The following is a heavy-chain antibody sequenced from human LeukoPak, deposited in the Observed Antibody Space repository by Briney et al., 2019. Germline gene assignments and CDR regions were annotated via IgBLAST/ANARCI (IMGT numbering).Heavy chain of an antibody. CDR1: GFTFSSYA. CDR2: ISYDGSNK. J-gene: IGHJ4*02. CDR3: AAEGPEYYYDGTDY. V-gene: IGHV3-30*04. D-gene: IGHD3-22*01. Sequence: PGGSLRLSCAASGFTFSSYAMHWVRQAPGKGLEWVAVISYDGSNKYYADSVKGRFTISRDNSKNTLYLQMNSLRAEDTAVYYCAAEGPEYYYDGTDYWGQGTLVTVSS.